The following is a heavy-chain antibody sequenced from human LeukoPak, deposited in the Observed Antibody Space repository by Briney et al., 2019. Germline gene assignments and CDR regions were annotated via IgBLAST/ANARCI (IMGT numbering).Heavy chain of an antibody. J-gene: IGHJ4*02. CDR2: INSDGSST. V-gene: IGHV3-74*01. D-gene: IGHD6-13*01. CDR1: GFTLSSYW. CDR3: ARRIAAAAAPYYFDY. Sequence: TGGSLRLSCAASGFTLSSYWMHWVRQAPGKGLLWVSRINSDGSSTSYADSVKGRFTISRDNAKNTLYLQMNSLRAEDTAVYYCARRIAAAAAPYYFDYWGQGTLVTVSS.